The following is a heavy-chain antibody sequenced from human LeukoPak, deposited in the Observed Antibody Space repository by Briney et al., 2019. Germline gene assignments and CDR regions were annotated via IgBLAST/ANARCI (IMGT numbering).Heavy chain of an antibody. J-gene: IGHJ4*02. CDR1: GGSFSGYY. Sequence: SETLSLTCAVYGGSFSGYYWSWIRQPPGKGLEWIGEINHGGSTNYNPSLKSRVTISVDTSKNQFSLKLSSVTAADTAVYYCARVRRGDQGLGYWGQGTLVTVSS. D-gene: IGHD4-17*01. CDR3: ARVRRGDQGLGY. V-gene: IGHV4-34*01. CDR2: INHGGST.